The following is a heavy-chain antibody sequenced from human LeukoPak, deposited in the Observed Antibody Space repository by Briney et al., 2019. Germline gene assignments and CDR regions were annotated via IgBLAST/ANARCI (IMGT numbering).Heavy chain of an antibody. CDR3: ARGSLDSSSWKYYYYYYYMDV. CDR1: GGSFSVYH. J-gene: IGHJ6*03. CDR2: INHSGST. V-gene: IGHV4-34*01. D-gene: IGHD6-13*01. Sequence: KSSETLSLTCAVYGGSFSVYHWSWIRQPPGKGLEWIGEINHSGSTNYNPSLKSRVTISVDTSKNQFSLKLSSVTAADTAVYYCARGSLDSSSWKYYYYYYYMDVWGKGTTVTVSS.